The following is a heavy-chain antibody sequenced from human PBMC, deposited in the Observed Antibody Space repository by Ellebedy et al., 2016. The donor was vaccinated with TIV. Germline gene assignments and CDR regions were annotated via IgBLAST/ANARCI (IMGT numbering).Heavy chain of an antibody. CDR2: IIPIFGTA. V-gene: IGHV1-69*13. J-gene: IGHJ6*02. CDR3: AADGYYYYGMDV. CDR1: GGTFSSYA. Sequence: AASVKVSCKASGGTFSSYAISWVRQAPGQGLEWMGGIIPIFGTANYAQKFQGRVTITADESTSTAYMELSSLRSEDTAVYYCAADGYYYYGMDVWGQGTTVTVSS.